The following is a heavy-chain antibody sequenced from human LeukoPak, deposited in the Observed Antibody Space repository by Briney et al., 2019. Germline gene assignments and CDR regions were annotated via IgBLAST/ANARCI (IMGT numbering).Heavy chain of an antibody. Sequence: SQTLSLTCTVSGGSISSGSYYWSWIRQPAGKGLEWIGRIYTSGSTNYNPSLKSRVTISVDTSKNQFSLKLSSVTAADTAVYYCARGEMATMIYFDYWGQGTLVTVSS. J-gene: IGHJ4*02. CDR1: GGSISSGSYY. CDR2: IYTSGST. V-gene: IGHV4-61*02. CDR3: ARGEMATMIYFDY. D-gene: IGHD5-24*01.